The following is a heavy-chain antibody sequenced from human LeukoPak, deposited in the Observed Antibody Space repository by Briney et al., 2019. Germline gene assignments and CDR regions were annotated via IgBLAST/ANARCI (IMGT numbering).Heavy chain of an antibody. D-gene: IGHD3-16*01. CDR2: ISYDGSNK. J-gene: IGHJ4*02. Sequence: GGSLRLSCAASGFTFSSYAMHWVRQAPGKGLEWVAVISYDGSNKYYADSVKGRFTISRDNSKNTLYLQMNSLRAEDTAVYYCARVGSQPYWGQGTLVTVSS. V-gene: IGHV3-30-3*01. CDR1: GFTFSSYA. CDR3: ARVGSQPY.